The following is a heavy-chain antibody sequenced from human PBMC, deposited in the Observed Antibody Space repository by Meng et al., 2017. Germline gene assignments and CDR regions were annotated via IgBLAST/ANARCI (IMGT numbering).Heavy chain of an antibody. J-gene: IGHJ4*02. CDR3: ARDLKRDHHLGEGGY. Sequence: QVQLVKSVAEVNKPGASVKVSCKSSGYTFTSYGISWVRQAPGQGLEWMGWISAYNGNTNYAQKLQGRVTMTTDTSTSTAYMELRSLRSDDTAVYYCARDLKRDHHLGEGGYWGQGTLVTVSS. CDR2: ISAYNGNT. D-gene: IGHD3-16*01. CDR1: GYTFTSYG. V-gene: IGHV1-18*01.